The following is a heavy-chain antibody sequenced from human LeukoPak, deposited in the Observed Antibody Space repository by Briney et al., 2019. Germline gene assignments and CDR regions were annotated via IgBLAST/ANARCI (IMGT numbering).Heavy chain of an antibody. Sequence: ASVKVSCKASAYTLSGYYTHWVRQAPGQGLEWMGWINPKSGVTNYAQKFQGRVTMTWDTSINTTFMELSRLRSDDTAVYYCARRIAVAGSPVYYFDYWAQGTLVTVSS. CDR2: INPKSGVT. D-gene: IGHD6-19*01. CDR1: AYTLSGYY. J-gene: IGHJ4*02. V-gene: IGHV1-2*02. CDR3: ARRIAVAGSPVYYFDY.